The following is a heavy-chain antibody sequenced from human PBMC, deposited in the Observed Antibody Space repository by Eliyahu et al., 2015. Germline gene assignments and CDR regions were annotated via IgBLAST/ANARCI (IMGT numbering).Heavy chain of an antibody. Sequence: QVQLQESGPGLVKPSQTLSLTCTVSGGPXXXDXYHWSWIRLLPGKGLEXIGSIYYSGRTYNNPSLXXRTIXSVDTSKNQFSLKLRSVTAADTAVYYCARETYSYYYDSGGYARRVDAFDIWGQGTTVTVSS. V-gene: IGHV4-31*03. CDR3: ARETYSYYYDSGGYARRVDAFDI. CDR2: IYYSGRT. D-gene: IGHD3-22*01. J-gene: IGHJ3*02. CDR1: GGPXXXDXYH.